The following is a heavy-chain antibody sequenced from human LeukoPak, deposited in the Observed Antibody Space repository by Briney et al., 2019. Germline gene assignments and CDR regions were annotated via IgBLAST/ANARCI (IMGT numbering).Heavy chain of an antibody. D-gene: IGHD3-9*01. CDR3: AKDLARLRYFDWLLLDY. CDR2: ISYDGSNK. J-gene: IGHJ4*02. Sequence: GGSLKLSWAASGFTFGSYGMHWARQAPAKGLEGLAVISYDGSNKYYADSVKGRFTISRDNSKNTLYLQMNSLRAEDTAVYYCAKDLARLRYFDWLLLDYWGQGTLVTVSS. V-gene: IGHV3-30*18. CDR1: GFTFGSYG.